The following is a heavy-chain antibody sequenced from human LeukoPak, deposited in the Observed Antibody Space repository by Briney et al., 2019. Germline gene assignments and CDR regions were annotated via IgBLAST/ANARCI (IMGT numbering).Heavy chain of an antibody. CDR2: ISDNGAGT. D-gene: IGHD3-3*01. J-gene: IGHJ2*01. CDR1: RFTYSRYA. V-gene: IGHV3-23*01. Sequence: GGSLRLSCAASRFTYSRYAMSWVRQAPGKGLEWVSSISDNGAGTFYADSVKGRFTISRDNSDKTLYLQMNSLRAEDTAVYYCAKRSLSGTWYFDLWGRGTLVIVSS. CDR3: AKRSLSGTWYFDL.